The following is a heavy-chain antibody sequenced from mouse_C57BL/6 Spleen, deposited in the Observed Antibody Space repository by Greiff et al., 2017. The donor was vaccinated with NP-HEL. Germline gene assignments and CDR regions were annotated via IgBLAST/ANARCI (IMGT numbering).Heavy chain of an antibody. CDR2: INPSTGGT. D-gene: IGHD2-4*01. J-gene: IGHJ4*01. CDR1: GYSFTGYY. Sequence: VQLQQSGPELVKPGASVKISCKASGYSFTGYYMNWVKKSPEKSLEWIGEINPSTGGTTYNQKFKAKATLTVDKSSSTAYMQLKSLTSEDSAVYYCARRGDYGHYYAMDYWGQGTSVTVSS. CDR3: ARRGDYGHYYAMDY. V-gene: IGHV1-42*01.